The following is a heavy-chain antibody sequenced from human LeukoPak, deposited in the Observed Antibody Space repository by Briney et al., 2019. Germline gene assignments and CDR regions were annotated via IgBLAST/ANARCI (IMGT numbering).Heavy chain of an antibody. CDR2: ISGSGGNT. CDR1: GFTFSSYV. V-gene: IGHV3-23*01. CDR3: AKGPAAAGRHFDY. Sequence: PGGSLRLSCAASGFTFSSYVMSWVRQAPGKGLEWVSVISGSGGNTNYADSVKGRFTITRDNSKNTLYLQANSLRAEDTAVYYCAKGPAAAGRHFDYWGQGTLVTVSS. J-gene: IGHJ4*02. D-gene: IGHD6-13*01.